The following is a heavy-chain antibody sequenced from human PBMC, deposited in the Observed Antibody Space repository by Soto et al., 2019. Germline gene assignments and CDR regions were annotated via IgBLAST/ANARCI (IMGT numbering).Heavy chain of an antibody. V-gene: IGHV4-59*01. CDR1: GGSISSYY. D-gene: IGHD3-22*01. J-gene: IGHJ4*02. Sequence: PSETLSLTCTVSGGSISSYYWSWIRQPPGKGLEWIGYIYYSGSTNYNPSLKSRVTISVDTSKNQFSLKLSSVTAADTAVYYCARFPTYYDSSGYYALGYFDYWGQGTLVTVSS. CDR3: ARFPTYYDSSGYYALGYFDY. CDR2: IYYSGST.